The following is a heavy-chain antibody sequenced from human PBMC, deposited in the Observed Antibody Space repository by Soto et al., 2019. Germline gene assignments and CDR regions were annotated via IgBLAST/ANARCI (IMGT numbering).Heavy chain of an antibody. CDR3: ARRRGYSGYFRIDP. CDR2: IYYSGST. D-gene: IGHD5-12*01. V-gene: IGHV4-39*01. Sequence: QLQLQESGPGLVKPSETLSLTCTVSGGSISSSSYYWGWIRQPPGKGLEWIGSIYYSGSTYYNPSLKSRVTISVDTSKNQFSLKRSSVTAADTAVYYCARRRGYSGYFRIDPWGQGTLVTVSS. CDR1: GGSISSSSYY. J-gene: IGHJ5*02.